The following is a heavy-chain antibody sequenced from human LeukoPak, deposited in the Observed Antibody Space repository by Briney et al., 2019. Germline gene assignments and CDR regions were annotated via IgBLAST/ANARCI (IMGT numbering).Heavy chain of an antibody. CDR1: GYTFTSYG. CDR2: ISAYNGNT. V-gene: IGHV1-18*01. CDR3: ARPHSGSWYNWFDP. J-gene: IGHJ5*02. D-gene: IGHD1-26*01. Sequence: ASVKVSCKASGYTFTSYGISWVRQAPGQGLERMGWISAYNGNTNYAQKLQSRVTMTTDTSTSTAYMELRSLRSDDTAVYYCARPHSGSWYNWFDPWGQGTLVTVSS.